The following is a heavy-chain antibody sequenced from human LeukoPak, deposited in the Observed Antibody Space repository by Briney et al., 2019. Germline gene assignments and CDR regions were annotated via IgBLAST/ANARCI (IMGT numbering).Heavy chain of an antibody. D-gene: IGHD2-2*02. CDR1: GYTFTGYY. Sequence: GASVKVSCKASGYTFTGYYMHWVRQAPGQGLEWMGWINPNSGGTNCAQKFQGRVTMTRDTSISTAYMELSRLRSDDTAVYYCARGRYCSSTSCYRGHFDYWGQGTLVTVSS. V-gene: IGHV1-2*02. CDR3: ARGRYCSSTSCYRGHFDY. CDR2: INPNSGGT. J-gene: IGHJ4*02.